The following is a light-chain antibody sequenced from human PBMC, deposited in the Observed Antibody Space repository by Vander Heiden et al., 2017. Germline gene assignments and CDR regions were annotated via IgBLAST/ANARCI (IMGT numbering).Light chain of an antibody. CDR3: QQCHNWPRT. J-gene: IGKJ2*01. Sequence: EIVMTQSPATLSASPGERATLSCRASQSVSSNLAWYQQIRGQAPRLLIYGASTRATGIPARFSGSGSGTEFTLTISSLQSEDFAVYYCQQCHNWPRTFGQGTKLEIK. V-gene: IGKV3-15*01. CDR2: GAS. CDR1: QSVSSN.